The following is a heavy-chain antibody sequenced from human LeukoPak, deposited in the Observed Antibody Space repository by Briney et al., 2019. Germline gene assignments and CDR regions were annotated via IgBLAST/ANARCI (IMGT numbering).Heavy chain of an antibody. CDR1: GGSFIGYH. V-gene: IGHV4-34*01. J-gene: IGHJ4*02. Sequence: PSETLSLTCAVSGGSFIGYHWNWIRQPPGKGLEWIGEINHSGSTNYNPSLKSRVTISVDTSKNQFSLKLRSVTAADTAVYYCARDPTTVVTTPYYFDFWGQGTLVTVSS. CDR2: INHSGST. CDR3: ARDPTTVVTTPYYFDF. D-gene: IGHD4-23*01.